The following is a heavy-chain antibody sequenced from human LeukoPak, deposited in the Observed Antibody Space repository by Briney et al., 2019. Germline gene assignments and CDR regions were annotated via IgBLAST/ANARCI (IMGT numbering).Heavy chain of an antibody. D-gene: IGHD6-13*01. CDR1: GFTFSSYS. Sequence: GGSLRLSCAASGFTFSSYSMNWVRQAPGKGLEWVSSISSSSSYIYYADSVKGRFTISRDNAKNSLYLQMNSLRAEDTAVYYCARGRKYEQQLKTSDYWGXXTLVTVSS. J-gene: IGHJ4*01. CDR2: ISSSSSYI. V-gene: IGHV3-21*01. CDR3: ARGRKYEQQLKTSDY.